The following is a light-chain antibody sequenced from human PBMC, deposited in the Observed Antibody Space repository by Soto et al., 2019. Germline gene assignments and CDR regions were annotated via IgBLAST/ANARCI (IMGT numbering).Light chain of an antibody. V-gene: IGLV7-43*01. CDR3: LLYYGGTQGV. Sequence: QAVVTQEPSLTVSPGGTVTLTCASSTGAVTSGYYPNWFQQKPGQAPRALTYSTSNKHSWTPARFSGSLLGGKAALTLSGVQPEDEAEYYCLLYYGGTQGVFGGGTKLTVL. CDR1: TGAVTSGYY. CDR2: STS. J-gene: IGLJ3*02.